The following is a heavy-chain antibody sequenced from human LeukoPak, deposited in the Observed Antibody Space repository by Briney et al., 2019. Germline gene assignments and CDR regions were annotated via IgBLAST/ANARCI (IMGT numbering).Heavy chain of an antibody. V-gene: IGHV4-4*07. Sequence: PSETLSLTCTVSGGSISSYYWSWIRQPAGKGLEWIGRIYTSGSTNYNPSLKSRVTMSVDTSKNQFSLKLSSVTAADTAVYYCARDPYSGDYGNTYYYYMDVWGKGTTVTISS. J-gene: IGHJ6*03. CDR2: IYTSGST. CDR1: GGSISSYY. D-gene: IGHD1-26*01. CDR3: ARDPYSGDYGNTYYYYMDV.